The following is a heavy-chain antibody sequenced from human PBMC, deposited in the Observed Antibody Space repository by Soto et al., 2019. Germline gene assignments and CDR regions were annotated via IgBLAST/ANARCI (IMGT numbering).Heavy chain of an antibody. Sequence: QVQLVQSGAEVKEPGASVTVSCKASGYHFTRSELSWVREAAGHGLEWMGWINPNSGDTGYAQQLQGRVTMTRKTSTNTAYLELSSLRSEDTAIYYCARSRRSYDANFNYYFYMDVWGRGTTVIVSS. V-gene: IGHV1-8*01. CDR2: INPNSGDT. CDR3: ARSRRSYDANFNYYFYMDV. D-gene: IGHD1-26*01. J-gene: IGHJ6*03. CDR1: GYHFTRSE.